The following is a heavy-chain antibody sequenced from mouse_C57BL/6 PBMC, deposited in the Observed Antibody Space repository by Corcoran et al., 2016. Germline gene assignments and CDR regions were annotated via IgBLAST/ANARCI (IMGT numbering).Heavy chain of an antibody. V-gene: IGHV1-26*01. CDR1: GYTFTDYY. D-gene: IGHD2-1*01. Sequence: EVQLQQSGPELVKPGASVKISCKASGYTFTDYYMNWVKQSHGKSLEWIGDINPNNGGTSYNQKFKGKATLTVDKSSSTAYMELRSLTSEDSAVYYCARVYCYYAMDYWGQGTSVTVSS. J-gene: IGHJ4*01. CDR3: ARVYCYYAMDY. CDR2: INPNNGGT.